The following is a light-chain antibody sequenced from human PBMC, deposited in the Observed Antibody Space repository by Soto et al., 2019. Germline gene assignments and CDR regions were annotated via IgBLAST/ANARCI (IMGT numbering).Light chain of an antibody. CDR2: RNN. CDR1: SSNIGINY. Sequence: QPVLTQPPSASGTPGQRVTISCSGSSSNIGINYVYWYQQLPGTAPKLLIYRNNQRPSGVPDRISGSKSGTSASLAISGLRSEDEADYYCAAWDDSLSGRVFGGGTKLIVL. V-gene: IGLV1-47*01. CDR3: AAWDDSLSGRV. J-gene: IGLJ2*01.